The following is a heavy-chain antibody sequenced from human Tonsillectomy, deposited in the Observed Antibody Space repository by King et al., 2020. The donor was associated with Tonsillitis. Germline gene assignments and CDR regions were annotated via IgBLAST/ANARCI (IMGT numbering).Heavy chain of an antibody. J-gene: IGHJ4*02. V-gene: IGHV3-23*04. CDR1: RFTFSSYA. Sequence: VQLVESGGDLVQPGGSLRLSCAASRFTFSSYAMSWVRQAPGKGLEWVSTSSGSGAGTYYADSVKGRFTISRDNSKNTLYLQMNSLRAEDTAVYYCAKGARGIGVAGSGAFDYWGQGTLVTVSS. CDR2: SSGSGAGT. CDR3: AKGARGIGVAGSGAFDY. D-gene: IGHD6-19*01.